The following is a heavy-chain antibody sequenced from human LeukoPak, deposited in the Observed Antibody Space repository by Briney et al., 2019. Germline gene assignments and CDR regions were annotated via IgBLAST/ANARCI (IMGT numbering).Heavy chain of an antibody. J-gene: IGHJ4*02. CDR1: GFTFNNVG. Sequence: GGSLRLSCAASGFTFNNVGMSWVRQAPGEGLEWGGRVKSKTDSGTTDYAPPVKGRFTISRDDSKSTLYLQMNSLKTEDTAVYWCTPDRGFPGYWGQGTVVTVSS. CDR2: VKSKTDSGTT. D-gene: IGHD3-10*01. V-gene: IGHV3-15*05. CDR3: TPDRGFPGY.